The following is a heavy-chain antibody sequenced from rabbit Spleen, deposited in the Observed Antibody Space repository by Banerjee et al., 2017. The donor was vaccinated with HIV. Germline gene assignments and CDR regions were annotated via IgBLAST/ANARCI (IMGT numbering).Heavy chain of an antibody. J-gene: IGHJ4*01. CDR3: TRDSGSGPYIDGYFNL. CDR1: GFSFSSSYW. D-gene: IGHD1-1*01. Sequence: QEQLEESGGDLVKPGASLTLTCTASGFSFSSSYWICWVRQAPGKGLEWIGCIYTGNDKTYYASWAKGRFTISKPSSTTVTLRMTSLTVADTATYFCTRDSGSGPYIDGYFNLWGPGTLVTVS. V-gene: IGHV1S45*01. CDR2: IYTGNDKT.